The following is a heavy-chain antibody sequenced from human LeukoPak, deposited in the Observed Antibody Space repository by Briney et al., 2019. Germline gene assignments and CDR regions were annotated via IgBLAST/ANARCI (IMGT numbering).Heavy chain of an antibody. D-gene: IGHD6-19*01. CDR3: ARGPHPYTSGWYHFDY. J-gene: IGHJ4*02. V-gene: IGHV3-48*03. CDR1: GFTFSSYE. Sequence: GGSLRLSCAASGFTFSSYEMNWVRQAPGKGLEWVSYISSSGSTKYYADSVRGRFTISRDNAKNSLYLQMNSLRVEDTALYYCARGPHPYTSGWYHFDYCGQGTLVTVSS. CDR2: ISSSGSTK.